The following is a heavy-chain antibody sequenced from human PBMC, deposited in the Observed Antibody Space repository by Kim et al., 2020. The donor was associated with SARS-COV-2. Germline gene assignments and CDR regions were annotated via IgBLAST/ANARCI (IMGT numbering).Heavy chain of an antibody. CDR1: GFTFSSYS. J-gene: IGHJ6*02. V-gene: IGHV3-48*02. CDR2: ISSSSSTI. D-gene: IGHD6-13*01. Sequence: GGCLRLSCAASGFTFSSYSMNWVRQAPGKGLEWVSYISSSSSTIYYADSVKGRFTISRDNAKNSLYLQMNSLRDEDTAVYYCARVFLDSSSWYPYYYYYGMDVWGQGTTVTVSS. CDR3: ARVFLDSSSWYPYYYYYGMDV.